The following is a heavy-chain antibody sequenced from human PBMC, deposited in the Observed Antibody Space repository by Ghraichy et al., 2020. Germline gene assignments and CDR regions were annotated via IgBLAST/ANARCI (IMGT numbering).Heavy chain of an antibody. CDR3: ARPYSSSWYRNDAFDI. D-gene: IGHD6-13*01. V-gene: IGHV4-39*01. Sequence: SETLSLTCTVSGGSISSSSYYWGWIRQPPGKGLEWIGCIYYSGSTYYNPSLKSRVTISVDTSKNQFSLKLSSVTAADTAVYYCARPYSSSWYRNDAFDIWGQGTMVTVSS. CDR1: GGSISSSSYY. CDR2: IYYSGST. J-gene: IGHJ3*02.